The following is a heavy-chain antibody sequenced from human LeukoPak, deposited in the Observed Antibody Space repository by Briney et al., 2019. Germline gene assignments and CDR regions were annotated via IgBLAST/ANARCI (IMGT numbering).Heavy chain of an antibody. J-gene: IGHJ4*02. CDR2: IYTSGST. D-gene: IGHD6-13*01. V-gene: IGHV4-4*07. CDR3: ARVGRQLAPFDY. Sequence: SETLSLTSTVSGGSISSYYWSWIRQPAGKGLEWIGRIYTSGSTNYNPSLKSRVTMSVDTSKNQFSLKLSSVTAADTAVYYCARVGRQLAPFDYWGQGTLVTVSS. CDR1: GGSISSYY.